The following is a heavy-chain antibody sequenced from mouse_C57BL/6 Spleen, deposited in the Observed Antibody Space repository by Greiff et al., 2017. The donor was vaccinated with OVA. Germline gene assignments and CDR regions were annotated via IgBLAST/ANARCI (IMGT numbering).Heavy chain of an antibody. Sequence: EVKLEESGGGLVKPGGSLKLSCAASGFTFSDYGMHWVRQAPEKGLEWVAYISSGSSTIYYADTVKGRFTISRDNAKNTLFLQMTSLRSEDTAMYYCARSNYYGSSFYAMDYWGQGTSVTVSS. CDR3: ARSNYYGSSFYAMDY. J-gene: IGHJ4*01. D-gene: IGHD1-1*01. CDR2: ISSGSSTI. CDR1: GFTFSDYG. V-gene: IGHV5-17*01.